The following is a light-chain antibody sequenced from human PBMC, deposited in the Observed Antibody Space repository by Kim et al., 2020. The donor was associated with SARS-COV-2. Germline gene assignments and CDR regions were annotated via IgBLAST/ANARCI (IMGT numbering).Light chain of an antibody. V-gene: IGKV3-11*01. Sequence: VTLSLSPVERATLSCRASQSVIRNLAWYQQKPGQAPRLLIYGASSRATGIPARFSGTGSGTDFTLTISSLEPEDFAVYYCQQRASFGQGTRLEIK. J-gene: IGKJ5*01. CDR3: QQRAS. CDR1: QSVIRN. CDR2: GAS.